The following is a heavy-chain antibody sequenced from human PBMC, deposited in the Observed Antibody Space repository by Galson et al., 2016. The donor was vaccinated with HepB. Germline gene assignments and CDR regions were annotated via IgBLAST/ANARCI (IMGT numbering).Heavy chain of an antibody. J-gene: IGHJ4*02. Sequence: GKGLEWVSYITSSSSTIYYADSVKGRFTISRDNAKNSLYLQMNSLRAEDTAIYFCARSKRDTRDYWGQGTLVTVSS. V-gene: IGHV3-48*01. D-gene: IGHD5-24*01. CDR2: ITSSSSTI. CDR3: ARSKRDTRDY.